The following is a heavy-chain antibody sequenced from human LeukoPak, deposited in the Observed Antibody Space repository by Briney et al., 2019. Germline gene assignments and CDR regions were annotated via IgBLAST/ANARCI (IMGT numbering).Heavy chain of an antibody. V-gene: IGHV3-23*01. Sequence: GGSLRLSCAASGFTFSSYAMSWFRQAPGKGLEWVSAISGSGGSTYYADSVKGRFTISRDNSKNTLYLQMNSLRAEDTAVYYCAKDPFCSSTSCYRRRGAVDYWGQGTLVTVSS. D-gene: IGHD2-2*02. CDR2: ISGSGGST. CDR3: AKDPFCSSTSCYRRRGAVDY. J-gene: IGHJ4*02. CDR1: GFTFSSYA.